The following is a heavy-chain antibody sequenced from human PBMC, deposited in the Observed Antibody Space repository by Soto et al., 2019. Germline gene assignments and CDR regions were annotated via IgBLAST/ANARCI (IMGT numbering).Heavy chain of an antibody. J-gene: IGHJ4*02. CDR2: IIPIFGTA. CDR3: ARENDYDNQRNFFDY. Sequence: QVQLVQSGAEVKKPGSSVKVSCKASGGTFSSYAISWVRQAPGQGLEWMGGIIPIFGTANYAQKFQGRVTITADESTSIAYMEMSSLRSEDTAVYYCARENDYDNQRNFFDYWGQGTLVTVSS. D-gene: IGHD4-17*01. CDR1: GGTFSSYA. V-gene: IGHV1-69*01.